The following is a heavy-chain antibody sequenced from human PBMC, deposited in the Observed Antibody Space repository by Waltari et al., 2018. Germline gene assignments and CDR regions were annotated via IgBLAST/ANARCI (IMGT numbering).Heavy chain of an antibody. J-gene: IGHJ4*02. Sequence: QVQLVESGGGVVQPGRSLKLSCEGSGFTFNDFSFHWIRQAPGKGQEWMALRSYDGSNDYYADSGKGRFTISRDNSKNMLYLQISSLRSEDTAVYYCARDASRTFDLWGQGTLVTVSS. CDR3: ARDASRTFDL. CDR2: RSYDGSND. CDR1: GFTFNDFS. D-gene: IGHD1-7*01. V-gene: IGHV3-30*15.